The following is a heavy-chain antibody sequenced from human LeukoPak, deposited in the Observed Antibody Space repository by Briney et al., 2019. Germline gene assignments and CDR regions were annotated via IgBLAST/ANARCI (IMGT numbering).Heavy chain of an antibody. CDR1: GYTFTSYY. CDR2: INPSGGST. Sequence: GASVKVSCKASGYTFTSYYMHWVRQAPGQGLERMGIINPSGGSTSYAQKFQGRVTMTRDTSTSTVYMELSSLRSEDTAVYYCAIPPFSSSWSDYYYYYGMDVWGQGTTVTVSS. D-gene: IGHD6-13*01. V-gene: IGHV1-46*01. J-gene: IGHJ6*02. CDR3: AIPPFSSSWSDYYYYYGMDV.